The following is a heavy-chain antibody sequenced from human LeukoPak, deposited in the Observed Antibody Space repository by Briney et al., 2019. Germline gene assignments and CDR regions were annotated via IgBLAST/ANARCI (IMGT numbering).Heavy chain of an antibody. D-gene: IGHD5-24*01. CDR1: GYTFTRYD. Sequence: GASVKVSCTASGYTFTRYDINWVRQATGQGLEWMGWINLNSGNTGYAQKFQGRFTLTRETFISTAYMELSSLRSDDTAVYYCVRAMAPLDTFNYQYAMDVWGQGTMVTVSS. V-gene: IGHV1-8*01. CDR2: INLNSGNT. CDR3: VRAMAPLDTFNYQYAMDV. J-gene: IGHJ6*02.